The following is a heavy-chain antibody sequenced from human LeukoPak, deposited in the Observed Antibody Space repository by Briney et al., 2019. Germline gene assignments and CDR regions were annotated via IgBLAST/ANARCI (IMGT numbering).Heavy chain of an antibody. CDR3: VKVGSNYGDPKDY. V-gene: IGHV3-23*01. CDR1: RFIFSSYA. CDR2: ISGGGDYT. J-gene: IGHJ4*02. Sequence: GGSLRPSCAPSRFIFSSYAMSWVCQAPGKGLEWVSTISGGGDYTFYADSVKGRFTVSRDNSKNTLFVQMNSLRADDTAVYYCVKVGSNYGDPKDYWGQGTLVSVTS. D-gene: IGHD4-17*01.